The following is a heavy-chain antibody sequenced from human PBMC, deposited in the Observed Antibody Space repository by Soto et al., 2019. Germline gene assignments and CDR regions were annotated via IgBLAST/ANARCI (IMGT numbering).Heavy chain of an antibody. CDR3: ARGGWRHIDH. Sequence: QVQLQESGPGLAKPSETLSLTCTVSGGSISTYYWSWIRQPPGKGLEWIGYIYYSGSTNYNPSLKRRVMIAVNTSKIHISLKLSSVTAANTAGYYCARGGWRHIDHWGQGTLVTVSS. J-gene: IGHJ4*02. D-gene: IGHD3-3*01. CDR2: IYYSGST. CDR1: GGSISTYY. V-gene: IGHV4-59*08.